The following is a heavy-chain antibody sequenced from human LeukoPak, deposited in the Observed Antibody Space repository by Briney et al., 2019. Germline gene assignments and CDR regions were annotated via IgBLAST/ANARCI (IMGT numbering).Heavy chain of an antibody. J-gene: IGHJ5*02. CDR3: ARDHCSSISCYWFDP. Sequence: WASVKVSCKASGGTFSSYAISWVRQAPGQGLEWMGRIIPILGIANYAQKFQGRVTITADKSTSTAYMELRSLGSEDTAVYYCARDHCSSISCYWFDPWGQGTLVTVSS. D-gene: IGHD2-2*01. V-gene: IGHV1-69*04. CDR2: IIPILGIA. CDR1: GGTFSSYA.